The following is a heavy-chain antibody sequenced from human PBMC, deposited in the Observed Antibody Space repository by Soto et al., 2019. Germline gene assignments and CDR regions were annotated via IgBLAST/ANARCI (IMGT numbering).Heavy chain of an antibody. D-gene: IGHD2-15*01. V-gene: IGHV4-34*01. Sequence: QVQLQQWGAGLLKPSETLSLTCAVYGGSFSGYYWSWIRQPPGKGLEWIGEINHSGSTNHNPSLKSRVTISVDTSKNQFSLKLSSVTAADTAVYYCARGGGALYCSGGSCYHWFDPWGQGTLVTVSS. CDR2: INHSGST. J-gene: IGHJ5*02. CDR1: GGSFSGYY. CDR3: ARGGGALYCSGGSCYHWFDP.